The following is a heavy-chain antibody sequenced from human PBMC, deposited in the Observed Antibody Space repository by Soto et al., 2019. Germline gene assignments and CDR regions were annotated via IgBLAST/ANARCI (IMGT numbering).Heavy chain of an antibody. D-gene: IGHD1-26*01. V-gene: IGHV3-30*13. J-gene: IGHJ4*02. CDR1: GFNSNTYF. CDR3: ARYDEHGSNCDLAY. CDR2: IFPNGRDK. Sequence: QVQLVQSGGGVVQPGRSLRLSCAASGFNSNTYFMHWVRQDPGKGLEWVAMIFPNGRDKEYADSVKGGFTNSSDNSNNRMYLQMDSLRPEDTAVYYCARYDEHGSNCDLAYVGQGALVTVSS.